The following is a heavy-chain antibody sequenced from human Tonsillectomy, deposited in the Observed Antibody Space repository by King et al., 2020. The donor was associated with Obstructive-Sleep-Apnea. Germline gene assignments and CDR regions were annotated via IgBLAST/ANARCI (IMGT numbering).Heavy chain of an antibody. CDR1: GYSFSTYW. V-gene: IGHV5-51*01. CDR3: ARLGSGSGSYYNLYYYGLDV. D-gene: IGHD3-10*01. CDR2: IHPDDSDT. Sequence: QLVQSGAEVKKPGESLKISCKGSGYSFSTYWIGWVRQMPGKGLEWMGFIHPDDSDTRYSPSFEGQVTISADQSIRTAYLQWRGLKASDTGRYYCARLGSGSGSYYNLYYYGLDVWGQGTTVTVSS. J-gene: IGHJ6*02.